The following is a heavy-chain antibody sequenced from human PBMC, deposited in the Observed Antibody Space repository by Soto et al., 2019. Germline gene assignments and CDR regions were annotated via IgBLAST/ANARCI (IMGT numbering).Heavy chain of an antibody. CDR3: ARVRRSSSGYYYMDV. CDR1: GGAVSSYT. Sequence: GASVKVSCKASGGAVSSYTISWVRQAPGQGLEWMGRIIPILGIANYAQKFQGRVTITADKSTSTAYMELSSLRSEDTAVYYCARVRRSSSGYYYMDVWGKGTTVTVSS. V-gene: IGHV1-69*02. D-gene: IGHD6-6*01. J-gene: IGHJ6*03. CDR2: IIPILGIA.